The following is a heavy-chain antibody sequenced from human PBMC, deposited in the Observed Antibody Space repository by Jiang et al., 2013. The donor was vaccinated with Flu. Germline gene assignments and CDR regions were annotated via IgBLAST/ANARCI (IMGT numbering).Heavy chain of an antibody. Sequence: GSGLVKPSETLSLTCAVYGGSFSGYYWSWIRQPPGKGLEWIGEINHSGSTNYNPSLKSRVTISVDTSKNQFSLKLSSVTAADTAVYYCAPLEGIDYGERDWFDPWGQGTLVTVSS. D-gene: IGHD4-17*01. V-gene: IGHV4-34*01. J-gene: IGHJ5*02. CDR2: INHSGST. CDR3: APLEGIDYGERDWFDP. CDR1: GGSFSGYY.